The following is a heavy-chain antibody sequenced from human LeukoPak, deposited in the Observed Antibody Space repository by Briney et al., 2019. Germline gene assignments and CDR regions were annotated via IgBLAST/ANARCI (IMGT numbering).Heavy chain of an antibody. CDR2: FDPEDGET. Sequence: ASVKVSCKVSGYTLTELSMHWVRQAPGKGLEWMGGFDPEDGETIYAQKFQGRVTITADESTSTAYMELSSLRSEDTAVYYCARDYYDSSYYFDYWGQGTLVTVSS. V-gene: IGHV1-24*01. CDR3: ARDYYDSSYYFDY. J-gene: IGHJ4*02. CDR1: GYTLTELS. D-gene: IGHD3-22*01.